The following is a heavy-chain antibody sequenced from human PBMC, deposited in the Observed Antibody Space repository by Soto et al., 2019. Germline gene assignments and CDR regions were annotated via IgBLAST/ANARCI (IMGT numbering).Heavy chain of an antibody. CDR1: GGTFSSYA. D-gene: IGHD2-2*02. J-gene: IGHJ5*02. V-gene: IGHV1-69*01. CDR3: ARGVVQAGIPGWFDP. CDR2: IIPIFGTA. Sequence: QVQLVQSGAEVKKPGSSVKVSCKASGGTFSSYAISWVRQAPGQGREWMGGIIPIFGTANYAQKLQGRVTITADESTSTAYMELSSLRSEDTAVYYCARGVVQAGIPGWFDPWGQGTLVTVSS.